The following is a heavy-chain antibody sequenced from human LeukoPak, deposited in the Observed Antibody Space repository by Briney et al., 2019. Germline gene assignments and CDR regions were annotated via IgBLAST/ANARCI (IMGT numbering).Heavy chain of an antibody. V-gene: IGHV4-39*07. CDR3: AKETAMVRNYYMDV. J-gene: IGHJ6*03. D-gene: IGHD5-18*01. CDR2: IFYSGST. CDR1: GGSISTSSYY. Sequence: PSETLSLTCTVSGGSISTSSYYWGWVRQPPGKGLEWIGNIFYSGSTYYSPSLKSRVTISLDTSRNQFSLKLSSVTAADTAVYYCAKETAMVRNYYMDVWGKGTTVTVSS.